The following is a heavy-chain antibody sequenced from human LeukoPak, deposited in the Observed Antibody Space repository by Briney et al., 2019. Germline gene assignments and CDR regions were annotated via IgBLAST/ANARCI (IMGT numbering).Heavy chain of an antibody. CDR1: GYTFTSHG. V-gene: IGHV1-18*01. D-gene: IGHD1-1*01. J-gene: IGHJ4*02. CDR3: ARESNWAYYFDY. Sequence: ASVKVSSKASGYTFTSHGISWVRQAPGQGLEWMGWSSTHNSDTKYAQKFQGRVTMTTDTSTNTAYMELRDLRSDDTAVYYCARESNWAYYFDYWGQGTLV. CDR2: SSTHNSDT.